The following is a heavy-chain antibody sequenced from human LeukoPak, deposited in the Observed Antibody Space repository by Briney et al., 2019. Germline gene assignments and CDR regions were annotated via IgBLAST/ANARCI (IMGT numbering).Heavy chain of an antibody. CDR2: INPNSGGT. CDR3: AIAGYSSSWDFDY. V-gene: IGHV1-2*02. D-gene: IGHD6-13*01. J-gene: IGHJ4*02. CDR1: GYTFTGYY. Sequence: ASVKVSCKASGYTFTGYYMHWVRQAPGQGLEGMGWINPNSGGTNYAQKFQGRVTMTRDTSISTAYMELSRLRSDDTAVYYCAIAGYSSSWDFDYWGQGTLVTVSS.